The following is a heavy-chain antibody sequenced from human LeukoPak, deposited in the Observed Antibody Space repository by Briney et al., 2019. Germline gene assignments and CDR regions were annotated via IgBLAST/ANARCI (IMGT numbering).Heavy chain of an antibody. CDR1: GFTFSSYS. V-gene: IGHV3-21*01. J-gene: IGHJ4*02. CDR2: ISSSSSYI. Sequence: PGGSLRLSCAASGFTFSSYSMNWVRQAPGKGLEWVSSISSSSSYIYYADSVKGRFTISRDNAKNSLYLQMNSLRAEDTAVYYCARGEYYDFWSGYYWGQGTLVTVPS. D-gene: IGHD3-3*01. CDR3: ARGEYYDFWSGYY.